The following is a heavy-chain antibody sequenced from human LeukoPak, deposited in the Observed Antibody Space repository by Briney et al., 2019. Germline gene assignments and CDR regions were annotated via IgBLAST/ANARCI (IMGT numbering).Heavy chain of an antibody. V-gene: IGHV4-4*07. CDR2: IYTSGST. Sequence: SETLSLTCTVSGGSISSYYWSWIRQPAGKGLEWIGRIYTSGSTNYNPSLKSRVTMSVDTSKNQFSLKLSSVTAADTAVYYCAREAAYSSSWPDFDYWGQGTLVTVSS. CDR1: GGSISSYY. J-gene: IGHJ4*02. CDR3: AREAAYSSSWPDFDY. D-gene: IGHD6-13*01.